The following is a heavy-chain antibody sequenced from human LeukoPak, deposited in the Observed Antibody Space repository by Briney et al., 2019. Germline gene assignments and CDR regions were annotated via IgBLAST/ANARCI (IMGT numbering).Heavy chain of an antibody. J-gene: IGHJ4*02. V-gene: IGHV4-61*02. CDR3: ARESPLGHYFDY. D-gene: IGHD3-16*01. Sequence: PSQTLPHTCTVSGGSISSGSYYSSWIRQPAGKGREWLGRIYTSGSTNYNPPLESRVTISVDTSKNQFSLKLSSVTAADTAVYYCARESPLGHYFDYWGQGTLVTVSS. CDR2: IYTSGST. CDR1: GGSISSGSYY.